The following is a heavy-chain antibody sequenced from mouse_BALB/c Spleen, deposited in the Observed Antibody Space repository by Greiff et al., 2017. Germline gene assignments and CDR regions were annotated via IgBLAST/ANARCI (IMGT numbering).Heavy chain of an antibody. CDR1: GYTFSSYW. J-gene: IGHJ2*01. CDR2: ILPGSGST. Sequence: VQLQQSGAELMKPGASVKISCKATGYTFSSYWIEWVKQRPGHGLEWIGEILPGSGSTNYNEKFKGKATFTADTSSNTAYMQLSSLTSEDSAVYYCARGTTVNYFDYWGQGTTLTVSS. D-gene: IGHD1-1*01. CDR3: ARGTTVNYFDY. V-gene: IGHV1-9*01.